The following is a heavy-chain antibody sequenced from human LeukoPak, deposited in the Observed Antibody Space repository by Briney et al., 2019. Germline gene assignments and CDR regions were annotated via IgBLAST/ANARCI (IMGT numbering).Heavy chain of an antibody. V-gene: IGHV4-4*07. Sequence: PSETLSLTCTVSGSSISSYYWSWILQPAGKGLEWIGRIYTSGSTNYNPSLKSRVTMSVDTSKNQFSLKLSSVTAADTAVYYCARERQQLVLAWFDPWGQGTLVTVSS. CDR1: GSSISSYY. CDR3: ARERQQLVLAWFDP. CDR2: IYTSGST. D-gene: IGHD6-13*01. J-gene: IGHJ5*02.